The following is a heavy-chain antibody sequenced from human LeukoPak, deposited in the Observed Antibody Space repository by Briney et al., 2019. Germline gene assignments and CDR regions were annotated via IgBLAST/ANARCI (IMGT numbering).Heavy chain of an antibody. CDR2: ISSSSSYI. D-gene: IGHD3-9*01. CDR1: GFTFSSYS. Sequence: GGSLRLSCAASGFTFSSYSMNWVRQAPGKGLEWVSSISSSSSYIYYADSVKGRFTISRDNSKNTPYLQMNSLIADDAAVYYCSRDFSYFRIHFDYWGQGTLVTVSS. J-gene: IGHJ4*02. V-gene: IGHV3-21*01. CDR3: SRDFSYFRIHFDY.